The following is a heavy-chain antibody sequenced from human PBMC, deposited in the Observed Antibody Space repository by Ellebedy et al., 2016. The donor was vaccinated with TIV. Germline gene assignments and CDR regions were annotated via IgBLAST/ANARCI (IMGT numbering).Heavy chain of an antibody. Sequence: MPGGSLRLSCALHGASFSGYYWSWIRQSPGKGLQWIGEINHSGSTNYNPSLKSRVTISVATSKNQFSLKLNSVTAADQAVYYCASRRTPWNYEPDYWGQGTLVTVSS. J-gene: IGHJ4*02. CDR1: GASFSGYY. CDR2: INHSGST. CDR3: ASRRTPWNYEPDY. V-gene: IGHV4-34*01. D-gene: IGHD1-7*01.